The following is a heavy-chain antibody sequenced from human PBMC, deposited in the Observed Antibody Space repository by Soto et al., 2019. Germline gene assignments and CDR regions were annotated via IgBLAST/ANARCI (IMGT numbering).Heavy chain of an antibody. V-gene: IGHV4-31*03. CDR3: ATVRSELHDAFDS. J-gene: IGHJ3*02. CDR2: IYHSGMT. Sequence: QVQLQESGPGLVKPSQTLSLTCTVSGGSISTGGYYWSWIRQHPGRGLEWIGYIYHSGMTFSNPSLQSRVAISIDTSKNNFSLKLSSVTAADTAVYYCATVRSELHDAFDSWGQGTMVSVSS. D-gene: IGHD1-7*01. CDR1: GGSISTGGYY.